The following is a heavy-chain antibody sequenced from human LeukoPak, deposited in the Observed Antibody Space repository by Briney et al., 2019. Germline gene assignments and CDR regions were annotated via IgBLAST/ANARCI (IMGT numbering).Heavy chain of an antibody. Sequence: SQTLSLTCAISGDTVSSNTAAWIWIRQSPSRGLECLGRTYYRSKWYTEYAVSVESRMTINADTSKNQFSLQLNSVTPEDTAVYYCARDRDASGWLDYWDQGALVTVSS. CDR1: GDTVSSNTAA. CDR3: ARDRDASGWLDY. V-gene: IGHV6-1*01. J-gene: IGHJ4*02. CDR2: TYYRSKWYT. D-gene: IGHD6-19*01.